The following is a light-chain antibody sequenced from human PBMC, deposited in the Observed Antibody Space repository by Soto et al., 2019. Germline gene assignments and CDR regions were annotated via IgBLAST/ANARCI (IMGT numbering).Light chain of an antibody. V-gene: IGLV2-11*01. CDR1: SSDVDDYKY. J-gene: IGLJ3*02. CDR2: DVT. CDR3: CSYAGSRAL. Sequence: QSALTQPRSVSGSAGQSVTISCTGSSSDVDDYKYVSWYQQYPGKAPKVMIYDVTKRPSGVPNRFSGSKSGNTASLTISGLQAEDKADYYCCSYAGSRALFGGGTKLTVL.